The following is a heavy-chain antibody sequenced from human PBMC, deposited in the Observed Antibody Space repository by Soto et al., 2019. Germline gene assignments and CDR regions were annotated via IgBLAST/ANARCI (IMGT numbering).Heavy chain of an antibody. CDR3: ARDRGAAAANWFDP. J-gene: IGHJ5*02. CDR2: IYHSGST. Sequence: AETLSLTCAVSGYSISSGYYWGWSRQPPGKGLEWIGSIYHSGSTYYNPSLKSRVTISVDTSKNQFSLKLSSVTAADTAVYYCARDRGAAAANWFDPWGQGTLVTVSS. CDR1: GYSISSGYY. V-gene: IGHV4-38-2*02. D-gene: IGHD6-13*01.